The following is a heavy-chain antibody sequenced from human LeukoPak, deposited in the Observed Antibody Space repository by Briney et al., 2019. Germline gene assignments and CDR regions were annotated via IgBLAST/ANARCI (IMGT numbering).Heavy chain of an antibody. CDR2: INPSGSST. V-gene: IGHV1-46*01. Sequence: ASVTVSCKASGYSFTSHYMHWVRQAPGQGLEWLGLINPSGSSTLYAQKFQGRVTMTRDMSTTTDYMELSSLRSEDTAVYYCARDNSVGDYAWWFDPWGQGTLVTVSS. CDR3: ARDNSVGDYAWWFDP. CDR1: GYSFTSHY. J-gene: IGHJ5*02. D-gene: IGHD1-26*01.